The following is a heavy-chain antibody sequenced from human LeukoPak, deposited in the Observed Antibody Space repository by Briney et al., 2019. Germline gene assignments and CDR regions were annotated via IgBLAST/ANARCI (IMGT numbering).Heavy chain of an antibody. D-gene: IGHD6-6*01. CDR3: AGHGSSSV. J-gene: IGHJ4*02. CDR1: GLIFSANA. CDR2: IYASGAL. V-gene: IGHV3-23*01. Sequence: GRSLRLSRGASGLIFSANALTWVRQAPGKGLEWVSTIYASGALNYADSVRGRFTISRDNSKNTLYLQMNSLRAVDTAIYYCAGHGSSSVWGQGTLVTVSS.